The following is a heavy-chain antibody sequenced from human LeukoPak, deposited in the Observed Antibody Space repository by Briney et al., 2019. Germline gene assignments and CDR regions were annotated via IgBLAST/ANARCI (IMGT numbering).Heavy chain of an antibody. CDR3: AKDRDSGYEALDY. D-gene: IGHD5-12*01. V-gene: IGHV3-53*01. CDR1: GFTVSSNY. Sequence: PGGSLRLSCAASGFTVSSNYMSWVRQAPGKGLEWVSVIYSCGSTYYADSVKGRFTISRDNFKNTLYLQMNSLRAEDTAVYYCAKDRDSGYEALDYWGQGTLVTVSS. CDR2: IYSCGST. J-gene: IGHJ4*02.